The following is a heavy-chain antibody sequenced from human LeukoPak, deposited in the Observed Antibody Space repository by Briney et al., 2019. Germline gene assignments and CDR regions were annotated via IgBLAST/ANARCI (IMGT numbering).Heavy chain of an antibody. Sequence: PGGSLRLSCAASGFTFSDYGMHWVRPAPGKGLEWVAVIWYDGSNIYYADSVKGRFTISRGNSRNTLYLQMNSLRAEDTAVYYCVRELPPVVQYYFDHWGPGTLVTVSS. D-gene: IGHD2-21*01. CDR3: VRELPPVVQYYFDH. CDR1: GFTFSDYG. CDR2: IWYDGSNI. V-gene: IGHV3-33*01. J-gene: IGHJ4*02.